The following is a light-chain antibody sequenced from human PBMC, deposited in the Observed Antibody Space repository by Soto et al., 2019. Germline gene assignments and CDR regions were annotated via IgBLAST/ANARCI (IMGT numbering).Light chain of an antibody. J-gene: IGKJ5*01. Sequence: EIVMTQSPATLSVSPGRRATLSCRSSQSFRGLLAWYQQKPGQAPRLLIYDAYNRATGIPPRFSGSGSGTDFTLTISSLEPEDSAVYYCQQRHMWPITFGQGTRLEIK. V-gene: IGKV3-11*01. CDR1: QSFRGL. CDR3: QQRHMWPIT. CDR2: DAY.